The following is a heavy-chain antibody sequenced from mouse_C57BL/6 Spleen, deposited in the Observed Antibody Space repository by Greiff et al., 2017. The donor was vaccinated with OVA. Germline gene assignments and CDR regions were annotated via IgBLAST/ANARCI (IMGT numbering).Heavy chain of an antibody. V-gene: IGHV3-6*01. CDR2: ISYDGSN. CDR3: ARGGDGYYVYYAMDY. D-gene: IGHD2-3*01. CDR1: GYSITSGYY. Sequence: DVQLVESGPGLVKPSQSLSLTCSVTGYSITSGYYWNWIRQFPGNKLEWMGYISYDGSNNYNPSLKNRISITRDTSKNQFFLKLNSVTTEDTATYYCARGGDGYYVYYAMDYWGQGTSVTVSS. J-gene: IGHJ4*01.